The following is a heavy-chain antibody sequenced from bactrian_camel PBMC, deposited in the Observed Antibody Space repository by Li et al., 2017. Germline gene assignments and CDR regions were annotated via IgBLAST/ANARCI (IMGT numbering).Heavy chain of an antibody. CDR1: GDTYSSIC. Sequence: QVQLVESGGGSAQAGGSMNLSCAISGDTYSSICMGWFRQVPGKEREGVATIYIAFRPDDRITWYADSVKGRFTISPGNASNTVSLQMDSLKPEDTAAYYCVRGTVGGSRFFREKDIDYRGQGTQVTVS. J-gene: IGHJ4*01. D-gene: IGHD6*01. V-gene: IGHV3S54*01. CDR3: VRGTVGGSRFFREKDIDY. CDR2: IYIAFRPDDRIT.